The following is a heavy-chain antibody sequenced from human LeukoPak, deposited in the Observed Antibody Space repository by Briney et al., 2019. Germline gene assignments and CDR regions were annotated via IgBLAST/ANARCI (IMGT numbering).Heavy chain of an antibody. Sequence: EASVKFSCKASGGTFSSYAISWVRQAPGQGLEWMGGIIPIFGTANYAQKFQGRVTITTDESTSTAYLELSSLRSEDTAVYYCARSGIAAAGTGVHFYYYYMDVWGKGTTVTVSS. V-gene: IGHV1-69*05. CDR1: GGTFSSYA. J-gene: IGHJ6*03. D-gene: IGHD6-13*01. CDR3: ARSGIAAAGTGVHFYYYYMDV. CDR2: IIPIFGTA.